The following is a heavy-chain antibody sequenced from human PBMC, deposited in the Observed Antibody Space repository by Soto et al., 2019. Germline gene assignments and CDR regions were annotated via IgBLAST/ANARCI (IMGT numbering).Heavy chain of an antibody. J-gene: IGHJ5*02. CDR1: GFTFSYYG. CDR2: ISYDENKE. Sequence: GGSLRLSCAASGFTFSYYGIHWVRQAPGKGLEWVSLISYDENKEFYADSVKGRFTISRDNSKNTVYLQMDNLRVEDTAFYYCAKGPMYTNSWYGGDLWGKGPLVTVSS. V-gene: IGHV3-30*18. D-gene: IGHD6-13*01. CDR3: AKGPMYTNSWYGGDL.